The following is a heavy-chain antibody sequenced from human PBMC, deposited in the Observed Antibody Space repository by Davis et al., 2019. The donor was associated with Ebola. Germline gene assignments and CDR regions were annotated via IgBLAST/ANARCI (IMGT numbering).Heavy chain of an antibody. CDR3: ARTFYYYAASGNYFDYYYGMDI. CDR1: GGSFNTYY. CDR2: IYYSGRT. Sequence: SETLSLTCTVSGGSFNTYYWSWIRQSPGKGLEWIGYIYYSGRTNQNPSLKGRVTVFLDTSKNQFSLNLNSVIAADTAVYYCARTFYYYAASGNYFDYYYGMDIWGKGTTVTVSS. D-gene: IGHD3-22*01. V-gene: IGHV4-59*01. J-gene: IGHJ6*04.